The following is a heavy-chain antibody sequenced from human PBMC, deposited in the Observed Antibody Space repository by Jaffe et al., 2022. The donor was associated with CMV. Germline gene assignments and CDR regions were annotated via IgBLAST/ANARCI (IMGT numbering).Heavy chain of an antibody. D-gene: IGHD3-22*01. CDR2: IYYSGST. V-gene: IGHV4-59*12. CDR1: GGSISSYY. J-gene: IGHJ3*02. Sequence: QVQLQESGPGLVKPSETLSLTCTVSGGSISSYYWSWIRQPPGKGLEWIGYIYYSGSTNYNPSLKSRVTISVDTSKNQFSLKLSSVTAADTAVYYCARELVKYYYDSSGYYLDAFDIWGQGTMVTVSS. CDR3: ARELVKYYYDSSGYYLDAFDI.